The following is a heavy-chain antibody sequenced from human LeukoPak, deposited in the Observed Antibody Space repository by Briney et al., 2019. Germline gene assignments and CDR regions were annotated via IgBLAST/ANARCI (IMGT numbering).Heavy chain of an antibody. CDR1: GGSISSYY. CDR2: IQNTGGT. V-gene: IGHV4-59*01. J-gene: IGHJ4*02. CDR3: VKHGSGWSFDY. Sequence: SETLSLTCIVSGGSISSYYWTWIRQPPGKGLEWIGYIQNTGGTNYNPSLKSRVSISKDTSKNQFSLQVRSVTAADTAVYYCVKHGSGWSFDYWGQGTLVTVSS. D-gene: IGHD6-19*01.